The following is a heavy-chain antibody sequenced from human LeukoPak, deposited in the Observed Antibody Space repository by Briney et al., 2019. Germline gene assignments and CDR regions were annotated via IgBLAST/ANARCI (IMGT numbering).Heavy chain of an antibody. V-gene: IGHV4-59*01. Sequence: SETLSLTCTVSGGSISSYYWSWIRQPPGKGLEWIGYIYYSGSTNYNPSLKSRVTISVDTSKNQFSLKLSSVTAADTAVYYCARASGLVPFDYWGQGTLDTVSS. J-gene: IGHJ4*02. D-gene: IGHD6-19*01. CDR1: GGSISSYY. CDR3: ARASGLVPFDY. CDR2: IYYSGST.